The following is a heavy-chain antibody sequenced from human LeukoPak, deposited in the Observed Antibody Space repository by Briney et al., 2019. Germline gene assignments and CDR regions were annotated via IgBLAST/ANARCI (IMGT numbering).Heavy chain of an antibody. D-gene: IGHD4-23*01. CDR1: GFTVSSYW. CDR3: ARDFGGNSDF. Sequence: PGGSLRLSCAASGFTVSSYWMHWVRQVPGKGLVRVSRMNVEGSVTSYADFVKGRFTISRDIAKNTLYLQMNTLTAEDTAVYYCARDFGGNSDFWGQGTLVTVSS. V-gene: IGHV3-74*01. J-gene: IGHJ4*02. CDR2: MNVEGSVT.